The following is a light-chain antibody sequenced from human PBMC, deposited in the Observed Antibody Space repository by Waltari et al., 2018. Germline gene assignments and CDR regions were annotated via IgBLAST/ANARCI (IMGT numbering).Light chain of an antibody. J-gene: IGKJ2*01. Sequence: EIVLTQSPGTLSLSPGERATLSCRASHPVSSSYLAWYQQIPGRPPRLLIYDASNRATGIPDRFIAGGSGTDFTLTITRLEPEDVAVYYCQQYGPSYTFGQGTKLEI. CDR1: HPVSSSY. CDR2: DAS. V-gene: IGKV3-20*01. CDR3: QQYGPSYT.